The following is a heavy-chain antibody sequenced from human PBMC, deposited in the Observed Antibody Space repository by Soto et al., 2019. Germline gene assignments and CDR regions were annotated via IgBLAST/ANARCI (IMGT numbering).Heavy chain of an antibody. D-gene: IGHD6-13*01. CDR2: IWYDGSNK. J-gene: IGHJ6*02. Sequence: VQLVESGGGVVQPGRSLRLSCAASGFTFSSYGMHWVRQAPGKGLEWVAVIWYDGSNKYYADSVKGRFTISRDNSKNTLYLQMNSLRAEDTAVYYCARDLAAAGTLKYYYYGMDVWGQGTTVTVSS. V-gene: IGHV3-33*01. CDR3: ARDLAAAGTLKYYYYGMDV. CDR1: GFTFSSYG.